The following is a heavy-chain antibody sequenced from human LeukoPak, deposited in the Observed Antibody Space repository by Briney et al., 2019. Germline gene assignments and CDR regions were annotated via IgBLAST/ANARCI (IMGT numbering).Heavy chain of an antibody. CDR1: GYTFTSYG. V-gene: IGHV1-18*01. CDR3: ARVRGTRPPRAIDY. J-gene: IGHJ4*02. D-gene: IGHD1-14*01. CDR2: ISAYNGNT. Sequence: ASVKVSCRASGYTFTSYGISWVRQAPGQGLEWMGWISAYNGNTNYAQKLQGRVTMTTDTSTSTAYMELRSLRSDDTAVYYCARVRGTRPPRAIDYWGQGTLVTVSS.